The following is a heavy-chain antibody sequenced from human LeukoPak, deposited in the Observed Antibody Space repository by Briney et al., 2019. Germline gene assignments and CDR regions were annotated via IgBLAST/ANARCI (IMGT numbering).Heavy chain of an antibody. D-gene: IGHD3-16*01. J-gene: IGHJ4*02. CDR2: ISYDGSNK. CDR1: GFTFSSYA. Sequence: GESLRLSCAASGFTFSSYAMHWVRQAPGKGLEWVAVISYDGSNKYYADSVKGRFTISRDNSKNTLYLQMNSLRAEDTAVYYCARDGGPWGFDYWGQGTLVTVSS. CDR3: ARDGGPWGFDY. V-gene: IGHV3-30-3*01.